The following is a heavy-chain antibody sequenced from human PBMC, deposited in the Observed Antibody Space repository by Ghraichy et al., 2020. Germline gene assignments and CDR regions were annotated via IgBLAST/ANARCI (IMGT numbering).Heavy chain of an antibody. CDR1: GFTFSSYN. J-gene: IGHJ4*02. CDR3: AGGVAAAAPTDY. D-gene: IGHD6-13*01. CDR2: ISSSTYI. V-gene: IGHV3-21*01. Sequence: GGSLRLSCAASGFTFSSYNMNWVRQAPGKGLEWVSSISSSTYIYYADSVKGRFTISRDNAKNSLYLQMNSLRAEDTAVYYCAGGVAAAAPTDYWGQGTLVTVSS.